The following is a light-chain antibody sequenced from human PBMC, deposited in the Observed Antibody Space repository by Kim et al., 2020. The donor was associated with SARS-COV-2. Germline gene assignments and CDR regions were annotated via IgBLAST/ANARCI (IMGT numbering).Light chain of an antibody. CDR1: QSSYSY. CDR2: ATT. CDR3: QQGYSNART. V-gene: IGKV1-39*01. J-gene: IGKJ2*01. Sequence: ASVGDRVTITCRASQSSYSYLNWYQQKPGKAPKLLIYATTSLQSGIPSRFSGSGSGTDFTLTISSLQPEDFATYYCQQGYSNARTFGQGTKLEI.